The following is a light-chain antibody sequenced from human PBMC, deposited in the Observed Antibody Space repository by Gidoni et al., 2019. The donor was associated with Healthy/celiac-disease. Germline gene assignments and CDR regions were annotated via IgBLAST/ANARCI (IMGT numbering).Light chain of an antibody. CDR2: AAS. CDR3: QQYYSYPPT. Sequence: AIRITQSPSSLSASTGDRVTITCRASQGISSYLAWYQQKPGKAPKLLIYAASTLQSGVPSRFSGSGSGTAFTLTISCLQSEDFATYYCQQYYSYPPTFGQGTKVEIK. V-gene: IGKV1-8*01. J-gene: IGKJ1*01. CDR1: QGISSY.